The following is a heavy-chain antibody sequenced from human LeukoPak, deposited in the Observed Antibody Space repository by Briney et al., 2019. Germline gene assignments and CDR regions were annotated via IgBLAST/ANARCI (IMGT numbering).Heavy chain of an antibody. J-gene: IGHJ4*02. V-gene: IGHV1-3*03. Sequence: GASVKVSCKASGYTFTSYAMHWVRQAPGQGLEWMGWINAGNGNTKYSQEFQGRVTITRDTSASTAYMELSSLRSEDMAVYYCARDRCSGGSCYNDYFDYWGQGTLVTVSS. CDR3: ARDRCSGGSCYNDYFDY. D-gene: IGHD2-15*01. CDR1: GYTFTSYA. CDR2: INAGNGNT.